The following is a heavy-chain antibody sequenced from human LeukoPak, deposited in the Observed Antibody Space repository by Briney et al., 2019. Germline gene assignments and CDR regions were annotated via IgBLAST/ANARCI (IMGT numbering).Heavy chain of an antibody. Sequence: SQTLSLTCAISGDSVSSNSAAWNWIRQSPSRGLEWLGRTYYRSKWYNDYAVSVKSRITINPDTSKNQFSLQLNSVTPEDTAVYYCARVRWVSSSWYITNYYYYMDVWGKGTTVTISS. CDR3: ARVRWVSSSWYITNYYYYMDV. V-gene: IGHV6-1*01. CDR1: GDSVSSNSAA. D-gene: IGHD6-13*01. CDR2: TYYRSKWYN. J-gene: IGHJ6*03.